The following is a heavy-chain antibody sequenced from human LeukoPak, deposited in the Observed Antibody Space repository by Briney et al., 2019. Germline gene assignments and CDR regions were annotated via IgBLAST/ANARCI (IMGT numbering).Heavy chain of an antibody. CDR2: ISSSGSTI. J-gene: IGHJ4*02. CDR1: GFTFSNYE. Sequence: GGSLRLSCAASGFTFSNYEMNWVRQAPGKGLEWVSYISSSGSTIYYTDSVKGRFTISRDNAKNSLYLQMNSLRAEDTAVYYCARRKFCGSGFYYFCDFGGQGTLVTVSS. V-gene: IGHV3-48*03. D-gene: IGHD3-10*01. CDR3: ARRKFCGSGFYYFCDF.